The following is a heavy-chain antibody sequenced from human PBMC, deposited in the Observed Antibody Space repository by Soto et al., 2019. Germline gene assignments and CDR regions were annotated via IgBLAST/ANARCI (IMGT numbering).Heavy chain of an antibody. D-gene: IGHD4-17*01. J-gene: IGHJ6*02. CDR1: GFTFSSYS. CDR2: ISSSSSYI. V-gene: IGHV3-21*01. Sequence: GGSLRLSCAASGFTFSSYSMNWVRQAPGKGLEWVSSISSSSSYIYYADSVKGRLTISRDNAKNSLYLQMNSLRAEDTAVYYCARTCTVTSQYYYYYYGMDVWGQGTTVTVSS. CDR3: ARTCTVTSQYYYYYYGMDV.